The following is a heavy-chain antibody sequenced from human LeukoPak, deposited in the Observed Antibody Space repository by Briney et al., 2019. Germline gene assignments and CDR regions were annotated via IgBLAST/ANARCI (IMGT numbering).Heavy chain of an antibody. CDR2: INQDGSEK. J-gene: IGHJ4*02. D-gene: IGHD6-13*01. CDR1: EFTFSGYW. Sequence: GGSLRLSCAASEFTFSGYWMNWVRQAPGKGPEWVANINQDGSEKHYVGSVKGRFTISRDNAKNSLFLQMNSLRVEDTAVFYCARDGFAGAADYWGQGTLVTVSS. V-gene: IGHV3-7*01. CDR3: ARDGFAGAADY.